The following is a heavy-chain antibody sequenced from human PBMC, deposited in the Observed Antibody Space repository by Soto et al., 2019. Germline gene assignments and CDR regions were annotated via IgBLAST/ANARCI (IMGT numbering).Heavy chain of an antibody. CDR3: ARSVYGSGDGNDY. J-gene: IGHJ4*02. V-gene: IGHV3-74*01. D-gene: IGHD3-10*01. CDR1: GFTFSSYW. CDR2: INADATDT. Sequence: EVQLVESGGGLVQPGGSLRLSCAASGFTFSSYWMHRVRQGPGMGLVWVSRINADATDTDYADSVKGRFTISRDNAKNTLYLQMNSLRVEDTAVYFCARSVYGSGDGNDYWGQGTLVTVSS.